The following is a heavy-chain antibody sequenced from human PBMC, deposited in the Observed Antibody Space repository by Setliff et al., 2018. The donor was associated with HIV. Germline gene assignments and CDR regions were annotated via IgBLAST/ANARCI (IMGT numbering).Heavy chain of an antibody. J-gene: IGHJ3*02. D-gene: IGHD3-10*01. CDR3: ARGVTLVWGGRGDI. V-gene: IGHV1-69*13. CDR2: IIPISGTA. Sequence: SVKVSCKASGGTLSSYAISWVRQAPGQGLEWMGRIIPISGTANNAQKFQGRVTITADESTSTADMELSSLRSEDTAVYYCARGVTLVWGGRGDIWGKGTMVTVS. CDR1: GGTLSSYA.